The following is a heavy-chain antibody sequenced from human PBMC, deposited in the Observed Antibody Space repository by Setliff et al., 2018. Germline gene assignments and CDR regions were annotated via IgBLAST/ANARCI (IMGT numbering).Heavy chain of an antibody. CDR2: IYSSGST. CDR1: GGSISSGDYY. J-gene: IGHJ6*03. Sequence: KPSETLSLTCTVSGGSISSGDYYWSWIRQPPGKGLEWIGYIYSSGSTNYNSSLKSRVTMSVDTSKNQFSLRLSSVTAADTAVYYCARGRLREDLLHYYYYHMDVWGKGTTVTVSS. D-gene: IGHD3-22*01. V-gene: IGHV4-61*08. CDR3: ARGRLREDLLHYYYYHMDV.